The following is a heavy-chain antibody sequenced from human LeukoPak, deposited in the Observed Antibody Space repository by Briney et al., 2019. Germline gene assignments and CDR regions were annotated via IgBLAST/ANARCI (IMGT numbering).Heavy chain of an antibody. CDR3: ARAYCGGDCYLRDYWYSDL. J-gene: IGHJ2*01. Sequence: SETLSLTCTVSGGSISSGNYYWSWIRQPAGKGLEWIGRIYTSGSTNCNPSLKSRVTISVDTSKNQFSLKLSSVTAADTAVYYCARAYCGGDCYLRDYWYSDLWGRGTLVTVSP. D-gene: IGHD2-21*02. CDR1: GGSISSGNYY. CDR2: IYTSGST. V-gene: IGHV4-61*02.